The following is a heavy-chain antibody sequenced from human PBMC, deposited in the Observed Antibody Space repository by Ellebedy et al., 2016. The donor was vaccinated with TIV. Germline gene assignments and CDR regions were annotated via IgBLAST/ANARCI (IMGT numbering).Heavy chain of an antibody. J-gene: IGHJ4*02. Sequence: AASVKVPCKTSGYSFTGYYIHWVRQAPGQGPEWMGWIHPNTGDAIYAQKFQGRVTMTRDTSISTAYMEVSSLRSDDTALYYCARSASGYYASLDYWGQGTLVTVSS. V-gene: IGHV1-2*02. CDR2: IHPNTGDA. CDR1: GYSFTGYY. CDR3: ARSASGYYASLDY. D-gene: IGHD3-22*01.